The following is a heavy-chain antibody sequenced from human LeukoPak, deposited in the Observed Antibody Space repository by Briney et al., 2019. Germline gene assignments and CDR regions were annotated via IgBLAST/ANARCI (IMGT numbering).Heavy chain of an antibody. Sequence: ASVKVSCKASGYTFTSYDINWVRQATGQGLEWMGWMNPNSGNTGYAQKFQGRVTMTRNTSISTAYMELSSLRSEDTAVYYCASTGWNDGPPYYYYGMDVWGQGTTVTVSS. CDR2: MNPNSGNT. D-gene: IGHD1-1*01. CDR1: GYTFTSYD. V-gene: IGHV1-8*01. J-gene: IGHJ6*02. CDR3: ASTGWNDGPPYYYYGMDV.